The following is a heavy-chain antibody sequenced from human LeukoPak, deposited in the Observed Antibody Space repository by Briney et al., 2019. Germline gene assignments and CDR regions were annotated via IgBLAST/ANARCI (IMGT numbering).Heavy chain of an antibody. D-gene: IGHD3-10*01. CDR3: ARAYGSGSHNWFDP. V-gene: IGHV1-69*05. J-gene: IGHJ5*02. Sequence: GASVKVSCKASGGTFSSYAISWVRQAPGQGLEWMGGIIPIFGTANYAQKFQGRVTITTDESTSTAYMELSSLRSEDTAVYYCARAYGSGSHNWFDPWGQGTLVTVSS. CDR2: IIPIFGTA. CDR1: GGTFSSYA.